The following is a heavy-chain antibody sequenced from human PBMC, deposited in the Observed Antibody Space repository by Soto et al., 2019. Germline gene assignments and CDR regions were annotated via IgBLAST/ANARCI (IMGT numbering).Heavy chain of an antibody. CDR1: GGSISSYY. D-gene: IGHD3-22*01. J-gene: IGHJ3*02. Sequence: PSETLSLTCTVSGGSISSYYWSWIRQPPGKGLEWIGYIYYSGSTNYNPSLKSRVTISVDTSKNQFSLKLSSVTAADTAVYYCARLTYYYDSSGLDAFDIWGQGTMVTVS. CDR2: IYYSGST. CDR3: ARLTYYYDSSGLDAFDI. V-gene: IGHV4-59*01.